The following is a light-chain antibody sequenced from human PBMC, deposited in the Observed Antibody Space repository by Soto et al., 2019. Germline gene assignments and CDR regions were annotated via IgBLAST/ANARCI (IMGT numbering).Light chain of an antibody. Sequence: EIVLTQSPATLSVSPGERAALSCRASQSVSNNLAWYQQKPGQPPRLLIFGASTRDTGIPARFSGSGSEAEFALTISTLQSEDFAVYYCQQYSVWPLTFGGGTKVDIK. CDR3: QQYSVWPLT. V-gene: IGKV3D-15*01. J-gene: IGKJ4*01. CDR1: QSVSNN. CDR2: GAS.